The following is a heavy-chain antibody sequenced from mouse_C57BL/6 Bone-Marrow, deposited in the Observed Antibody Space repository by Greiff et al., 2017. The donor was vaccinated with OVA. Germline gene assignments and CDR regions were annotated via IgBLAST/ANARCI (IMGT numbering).Heavy chain of an antibody. Sequence: VQLQQSGAELVRPGASVKLSCTASGFNIKDDYMHWVKQRPEQGLEWIGWIDPENGDTEYASKFQGKATITADTSSNTAYLQLSSLTSEDTAVYYCTPFSPYYYGSRDYWGQGTTLSVSS. J-gene: IGHJ2*01. D-gene: IGHD1-1*01. CDR3: TPFSPYYYGSRDY. V-gene: IGHV14-4*01. CDR2: IDPENGDT. CDR1: GFNIKDDY.